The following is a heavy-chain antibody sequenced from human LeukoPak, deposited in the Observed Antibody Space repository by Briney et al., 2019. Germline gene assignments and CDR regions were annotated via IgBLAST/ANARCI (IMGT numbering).Heavy chain of an antibody. CDR2: ISSSSSYI. CDR1: GFTFSSYS. V-gene: IGHV3-21*01. CDR3: ARERGYYGSGSSTYFDY. D-gene: IGHD3-10*01. Sequence: GGSLRLSGAASGFTFSSYSMNWVRQAPGKGLEWVSSISSSSSYIYYADSVKGRFTISRDNAKNSLYLQMNSLRAEDTAVYYCARERGYYGSGSSTYFDYWGQGTLVTVSS. J-gene: IGHJ4*02.